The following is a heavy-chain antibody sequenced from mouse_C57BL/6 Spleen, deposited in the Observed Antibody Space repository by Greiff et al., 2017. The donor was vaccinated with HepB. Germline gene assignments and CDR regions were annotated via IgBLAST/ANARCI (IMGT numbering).Heavy chain of an antibody. V-gene: IGHV1-72*01. D-gene: IGHD3-2*02. CDR3: ATQGGVDSSGFYAMDD. CDR2: IDPNSGGT. Sequence: QVQLQQPGAELVKPGASVKLSCKASGYTFTSYWMHWVKQRPGRGLEWIGRIDPNSGGTKYNEKFKSKATLTVDKPSSTAYMQLSSLTSEDSAVYYCATQGGVDSSGFYAMDDWGQGTSVTVSS. CDR1: GYTFTSYW. J-gene: IGHJ4*01.